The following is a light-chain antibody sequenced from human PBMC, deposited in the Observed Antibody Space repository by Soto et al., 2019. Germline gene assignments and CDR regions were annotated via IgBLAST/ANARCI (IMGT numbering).Light chain of an antibody. CDR3: QQLFDSPIT. Sequence: DIQLTQTPSTLSASVGDEVTITCRASQTISRWLAWYQVKPGKAPKLLIYAASTLESGVPSRFSATVSGTEFSLTITSLQPEDFATYYCQQLFDSPITFGQGTRLEIK. CDR2: AAS. V-gene: IGKV1-5*01. CDR1: QTISRW. J-gene: IGKJ5*01.